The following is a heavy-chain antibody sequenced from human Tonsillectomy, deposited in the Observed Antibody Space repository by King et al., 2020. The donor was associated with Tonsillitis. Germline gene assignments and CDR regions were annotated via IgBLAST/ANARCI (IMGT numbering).Heavy chain of an antibody. CDR2: IWYDGSNK. CDR3: ARDPDYYYYYMDV. V-gene: IGHV3-33*08. Sequence: VKLVESGGGVVQPGRSLRLSCAASGFTFSSYGMHWVRQAPGKGLEWVAVIWYDGSNKYYADSVKGRFTISRDNSKNTLYLQMNSLRAEDTAVYYCARDPDYYYYYMDVWGKGTTVTVSS. J-gene: IGHJ6*03. CDR1: GFTFSSYG.